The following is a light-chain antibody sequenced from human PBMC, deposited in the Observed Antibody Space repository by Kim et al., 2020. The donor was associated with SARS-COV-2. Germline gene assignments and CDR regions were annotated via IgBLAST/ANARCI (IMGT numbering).Light chain of an antibody. CDR2: GAS. CDR3: HQYYSSPPIT. V-gene: IGKV3-20*01. CDR1: QSVSSRY. Sequence: EIVLTQSPGTLSLSPGERATLSCRASQSVSSRYLAWYQQKPGQAPRLLIYGASSRATGIPDRFSGSGSGTDFTLTIIRLVPEDFAVYYCHQYYSSPPITFGQGTRLEIK. J-gene: IGKJ5*01.